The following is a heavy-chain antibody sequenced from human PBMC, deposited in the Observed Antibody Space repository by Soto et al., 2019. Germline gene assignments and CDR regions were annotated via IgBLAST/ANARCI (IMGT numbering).Heavy chain of an antibody. Sequence: VASVKVSCKASGYTFTSYAMHWVRQAPGQRLEWMGWINAGNGNTKYSQKFQGRVTITRDTSASTAYMELSSLRSEDTAVYYCARGKSWDALVPAAYNYYYYYGMDVWGQGTTVTVSS. CDR1: GYTFTSYA. V-gene: IGHV1-3*01. CDR3: ARGKSWDALVPAAYNYYYYYGMDV. CDR2: INAGNGNT. D-gene: IGHD2-2*01. J-gene: IGHJ6*02.